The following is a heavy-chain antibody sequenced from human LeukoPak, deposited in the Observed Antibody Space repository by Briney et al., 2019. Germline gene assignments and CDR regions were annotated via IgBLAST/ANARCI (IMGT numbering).Heavy chain of an antibody. CDR2: ISISTTTI. Sequence: GGSLRLSRAASGFTLSSYGMTWVRQAPGKGLEWVSYISISTTTIYYADSVKGRFTVSRDNAKNSLYLQMNSLRDEDTAIFYCARVGDGHSVNYLDSWGQGTLVTVSS. J-gene: IGHJ4*02. CDR1: GFTLSSYG. D-gene: IGHD5-24*01. CDR3: ARVGDGHSVNYLDS. V-gene: IGHV3-48*02.